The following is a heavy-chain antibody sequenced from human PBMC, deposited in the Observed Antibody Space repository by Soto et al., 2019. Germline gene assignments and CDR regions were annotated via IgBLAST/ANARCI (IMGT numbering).Heavy chain of an antibody. CDR2: INHSGST. J-gene: IGHJ3*02. Sequence: SETLSLTCAVYGGSFSVYYWSWILQPPGKGLEWIGEINHSGSTNYNPSLKSRVTISVDTSKNQFSLKLSSVTAADTAVYYCARGYSSSADDAFDIWGQGTMVTVSS. CDR1: GGSFSVYY. V-gene: IGHV4-34*01. CDR3: ARGYSSSADDAFDI. D-gene: IGHD6-6*01.